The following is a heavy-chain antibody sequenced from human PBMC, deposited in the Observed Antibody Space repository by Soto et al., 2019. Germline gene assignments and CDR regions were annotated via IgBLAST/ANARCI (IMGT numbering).Heavy chain of an antibody. D-gene: IGHD6-13*01. J-gene: IGHJ4*02. CDR3: ASSFGVAAAGPFDD. Sequence: PSETLSLTCTVSGGSISSGGYYWSWIRQHPGKGLEWIGYIYYSGSTYYNPSLKSRVTISVDTSKNQFSLKLSSVTAADTAVYYCASSFGVAAAGPFDDWGQGTLVTVAS. CDR2: IYYSGST. V-gene: IGHV4-31*03. CDR1: GGSISSGGYY.